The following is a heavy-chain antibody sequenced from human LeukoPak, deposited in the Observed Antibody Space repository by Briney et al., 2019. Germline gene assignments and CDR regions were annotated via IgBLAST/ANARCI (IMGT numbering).Heavy chain of an antibody. CDR2: IYYSGST. CDR1: GGSISSYY. CDR3: ARLDQIAVAGLDY. D-gene: IGHD6-19*01. J-gene: IGHJ4*02. Sequence: PSETLSLTCTVSGGSISSYYWSWIRQPPGKGLEWIGYIYYSGSTYYNPSLKSRVTISVDTSRNLFSLKLSSVTAADTAVYYCARLDQIAVAGLDYWGQGTLVTVSS. V-gene: IGHV4-59*04.